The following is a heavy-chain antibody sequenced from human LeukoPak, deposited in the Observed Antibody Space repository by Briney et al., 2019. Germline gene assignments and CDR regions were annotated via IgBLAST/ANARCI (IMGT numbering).Heavy chain of an antibody. D-gene: IGHD1-1*01. CDR3: ARDPRTVRI. V-gene: IGHV3-11*06. CDR2: ISENSGDT. J-gene: IGHJ4*02. CDR1: GFTFSASY. Sequence: PGGSLRLSCVASGFTFSASYMTWVRQPPGKGLEWLSYISENSGDTNYADFVKGRFTVSRDNAKNSLYLQMNSLRVEDTAVYYCARDPRTVRIWGQGTLVTVSS.